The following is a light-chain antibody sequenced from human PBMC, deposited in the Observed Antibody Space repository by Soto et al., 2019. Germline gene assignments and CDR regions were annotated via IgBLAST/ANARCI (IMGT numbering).Light chain of an antibody. CDR1: SSDVGTYNL. V-gene: IGLV2-14*02. Sequence: QSALTQPASVSGSPGQSITISCTGTSSDVGTYNLVSCYQQHPGKAPKLMIYDVTQRPSGVPDRFSGSKSGNTASLTVSGLQAEDEADYYCSSYAGSSNSLVFGGGTKLTVL. CDR2: DVT. J-gene: IGLJ2*01. CDR3: SSYAGSSNSLV.